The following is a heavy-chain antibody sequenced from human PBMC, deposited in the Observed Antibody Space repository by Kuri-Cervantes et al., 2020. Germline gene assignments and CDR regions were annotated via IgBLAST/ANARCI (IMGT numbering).Heavy chain of an antibody. Sequence: KISCKGSGYSFTSYWIGWVRQAPGQGLEWMGGIIPIFGTANYAQKFQGRVTITTDESTSTAYMELSSLRSEDTAVYYCARVWGRTDDAFDIWGQGTMVTVSS. D-gene: IGHD7-27*01. CDR2: IIPIFGTA. CDR1: GYSFTSYW. CDR3: ARVWGRTDDAFDI. J-gene: IGHJ3*02. V-gene: IGHV1-69*05.